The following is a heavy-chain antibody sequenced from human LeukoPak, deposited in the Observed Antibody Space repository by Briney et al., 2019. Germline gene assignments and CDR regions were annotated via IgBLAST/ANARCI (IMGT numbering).Heavy chain of an antibody. CDR3: ARPGSLAGTFY. Sequence: ASVKVSCKASGYTFTSYDINWVRQATGRGLEWMGWINPNSGGTNYAQKFQGRVTMTRDTSISTAYMELSRLRSDDTAVYYCARPGSLAGTFYWGQGTLVTVSS. D-gene: IGHD6-19*01. CDR1: GYTFTSYD. CDR2: INPNSGGT. J-gene: IGHJ4*02. V-gene: IGHV1-2*02.